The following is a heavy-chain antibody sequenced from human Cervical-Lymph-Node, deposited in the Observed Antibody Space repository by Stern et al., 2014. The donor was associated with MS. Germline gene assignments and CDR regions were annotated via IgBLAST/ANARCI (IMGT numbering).Heavy chain of an antibody. J-gene: IGHJ4*02. V-gene: IGHV3-23*04. CDR2: SGSGGRI. CDR1: GFIFSNYG. CDR3: ARSVPGAFYYDY. D-gene: IGHD3-10*01. Sequence: EVQLVESGGNLVQPGGSLRLSCAASGFIFSNYGFSWVRQAPGKGLEWVSNSGSGGRIFYTDSVKGRFTLSRDNSKNTLYLQMNSLRAEDTALYYCARSVPGAFYYDYWGQGTLVTVSS.